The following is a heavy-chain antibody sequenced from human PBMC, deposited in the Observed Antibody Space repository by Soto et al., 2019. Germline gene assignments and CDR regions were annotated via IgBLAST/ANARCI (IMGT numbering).Heavy chain of an antibody. V-gene: IGHV3-30*18. CDR1: GFTFSTYG. CDR3: AKDLQSYGDYDYYCYGMDV. CDR2: ISYDGTNK. D-gene: IGHD4-17*01. Sequence: QVQLVESGGGEVQPGRSLTISCAASGFTFSTYGMHWVRQPPGKGLEWVAVISYDGTNKFYSYSVKGRFTISRDNFKNTLTLQMNSLRADDTAVYSCAKDLQSYGDYDYYCYGMDVWGLGTRVTVSS. J-gene: IGHJ6*02.